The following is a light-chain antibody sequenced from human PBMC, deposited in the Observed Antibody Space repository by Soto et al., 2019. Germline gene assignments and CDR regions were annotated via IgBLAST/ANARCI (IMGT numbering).Light chain of an antibody. Sequence: EIAFTQSPAHLPRSIGEGRTISCRASQSINTYLAWYQQKPGQAPRLLIYGASSRATGIPARFSGSGSGTDFTLTISSLEPEDSAAYYCHQRSECPLTFGGGTKVDIK. J-gene: IGKJ4*02. CDR2: GAS. V-gene: IGKV3-11*01. CDR1: QSINTY. CDR3: HQRSECPLT.